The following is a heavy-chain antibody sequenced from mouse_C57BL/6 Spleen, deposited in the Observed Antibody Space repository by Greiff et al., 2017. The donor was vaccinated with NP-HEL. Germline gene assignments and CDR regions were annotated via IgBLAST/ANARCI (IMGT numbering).Heavy chain of an antibody. D-gene: IGHD1-1*01. CDR3: ARPPYYGSPWFAY. Sequence: EVKLMESGGDLVKPGGSLKLSCAASGFTFSSYGMSWVRQTPDKRLEWVATISSGGSYTYYPDSVKGRFTISRDNAKNTLYLQMSSLKSEDTAMYYCARPPYYGSPWFAYWGQGTLVTVSA. J-gene: IGHJ3*01. CDR2: ISSGGSYT. V-gene: IGHV5-6*01. CDR1: GFTFSSYG.